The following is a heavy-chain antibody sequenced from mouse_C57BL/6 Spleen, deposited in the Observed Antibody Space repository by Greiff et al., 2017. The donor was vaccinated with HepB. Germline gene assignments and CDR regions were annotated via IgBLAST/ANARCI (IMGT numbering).Heavy chain of an antibody. D-gene: IGHD1-1*01. CDR1: GYTFTDYN. Sequence: EVQLQQSGPELVKPGASVKIPCKASGYTFTDYNMDWVKQSHGKSLEWIGDINPNNGGTIYNQKFKGKATLTVDKSSSTAYMELRSLTSEDTAVEYCARKPYYGNSYGWYFDVWGTGTTVTVSS. J-gene: IGHJ1*03. CDR2: INPNNGGT. V-gene: IGHV1-18*01. CDR3: ARKPYYGNSYGWYFDV.